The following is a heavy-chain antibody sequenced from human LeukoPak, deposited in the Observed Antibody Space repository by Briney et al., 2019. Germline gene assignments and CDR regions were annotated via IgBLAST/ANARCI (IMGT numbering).Heavy chain of an antibody. D-gene: IGHD3-9*01. J-gene: IGHJ4*02. CDR2: ISSSSSYI. CDR3: ARVLRYFDKIDY. Sequence: GGSLRLSCAASGFTFSSYSMNWVRQAPGKGLEWVSSISSSSSYIYYADSVKGRFTISRDNAKNSLYLQTNSLRAEDTAMYYCARVLRYFDKIDYWGQGTLVTVSS. CDR1: GFTFSSYS. V-gene: IGHV3-21*01.